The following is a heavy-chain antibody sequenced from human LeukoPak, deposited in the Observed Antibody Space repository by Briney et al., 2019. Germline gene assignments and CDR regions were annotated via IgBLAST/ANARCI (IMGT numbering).Heavy chain of an antibody. Sequence: GGSLRLSCAASGFTFSDYYMSRIRQAPGKGLEGVSYISSSGSTIYYADSVKGRFTISRDNAKNSLYLQMNSLRAEDTAVYYCARYHCSSTSCYLNYYYGMDVWGQGTTVTVSS. V-gene: IGHV3-11*01. D-gene: IGHD2-2*01. CDR3: ARYHCSSTSCYLNYYYGMDV. J-gene: IGHJ6*02. CDR2: ISSSGSTI. CDR1: GFTFSDYY.